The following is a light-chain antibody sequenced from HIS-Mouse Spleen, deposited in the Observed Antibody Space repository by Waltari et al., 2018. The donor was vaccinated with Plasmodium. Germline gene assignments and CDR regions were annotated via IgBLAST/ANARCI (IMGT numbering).Light chain of an antibody. V-gene: IGLV2-11*01. J-gene: IGLJ1*01. CDR3: CSYAGSYTYV. CDR2: DVS. CDR1: SSDVGGYNY. Sequence: QSALTQPRSVSGSPGQSVTISCTGTSSDVGGYNYVSWYQQHPDKAPKLMIYDVSKRPSGVPDRFAGSKSGNTASLTISGLQAEDEADYYCCSYAGSYTYVVGTGTKVTVL.